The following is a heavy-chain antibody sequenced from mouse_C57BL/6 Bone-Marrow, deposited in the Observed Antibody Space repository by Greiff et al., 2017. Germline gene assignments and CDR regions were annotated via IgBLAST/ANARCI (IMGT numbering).Heavy chain of an antibody. V-gene: IGHV1-59*01. CDR3: ARGAFYDYDVEAY. J-gene: IGHJ3*01. CDR1: GYTFTSYW. Sequence: QVQLQQPGAELVRPGTSVKLSCKASGYTFTSYWMHWVKQRPGQGLEWIGVIDPSDSYTNYNQKFKGKATLTVDTSSSTAYMQRSSLTSEDSAVYYCARGAFYDYDVEAYWGQGTLVTVSA. CDR2: IDPSDSYT. D-gene: IGHD2-4*01.